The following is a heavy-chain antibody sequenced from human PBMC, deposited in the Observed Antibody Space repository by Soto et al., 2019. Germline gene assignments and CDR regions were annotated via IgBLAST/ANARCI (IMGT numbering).Heavy chain of an antibody. CDR3: ARAYQLPYYFDD. Sequence: VGSLRLSCAGSGVTFRGYAVHWVRQTPGKGLEWVTVVSDDGSKTYYADSVKGRFSVSRDDSTNMVFLQMSSLRSEDTAVYHCARAYQLPYYFDDWGPGTPVSVSS. J-gene: IGHJ4*02. CDR2: VSDDGSKT. D-gene: IGHD1-1*01. CDR1: GVTFRGYA. V-gene: IGHV3-30*14.